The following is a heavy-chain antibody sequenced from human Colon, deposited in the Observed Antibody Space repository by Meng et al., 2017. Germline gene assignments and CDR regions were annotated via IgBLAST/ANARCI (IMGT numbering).Heavy chain of an antibody. Sequence: QVQGPERGVGLSTPSVSLTLTCAGCGVSCSGYYWSWIRQPPGKGLEWIGEINHSGSTNYNPSLKSRVTISVDTSKNQFSLKLSSVTAADTAVYYCARGRYSGYLPWGQGTLVTVSS. CDR1: GVSCSGYY. V-gene: IGHV4-34*01. CDR3: ARGRYSGYLP. CDR2: INHSGST. J-gene: IGHJ5*02. D-gene: IGHD5-12*01.